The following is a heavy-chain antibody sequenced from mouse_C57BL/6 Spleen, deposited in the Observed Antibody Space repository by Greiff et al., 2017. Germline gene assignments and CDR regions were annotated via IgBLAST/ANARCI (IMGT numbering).Heavy chain of an antibody. V-gene: IGHV1-82*01. CDR2: IYPGDGDT. D-gene: IGHD1-1*01. Sequence: VQLQQSGPELVKPGASVKISCKASGYAFRSSWMNWVKQRPGKGLEWIGRIYPGDGDTKYNGKFKGKATQTADKSSSTAYMQLSSLTSEDSAVYFGASRYGSSYYYAIDYWGQGTSVTVSS. J-gene: IGHJ4*01. CDR3: ASRYGSSYYYAIDY. CDR1: GYAFRSSW.